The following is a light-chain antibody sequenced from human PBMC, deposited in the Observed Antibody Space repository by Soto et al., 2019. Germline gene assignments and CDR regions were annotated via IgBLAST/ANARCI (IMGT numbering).Light chain of an antibody. V-gene: IGLV1-44*01. CDR1: SSNIGTNT. J-gene: IGLJ2*01. Sequence: QPVLTQPPSASGTPGQRVTISCSGSSSNIGTNTVIWYQQLPGTAPKLLIYSNSQRPSGVPDRFSGSKSGTSASLAISGLQSEDEADYYCASWDVSLVVFGGGTKLTVL. CDR2: SNS. CDR3: ASWDVSLVV.